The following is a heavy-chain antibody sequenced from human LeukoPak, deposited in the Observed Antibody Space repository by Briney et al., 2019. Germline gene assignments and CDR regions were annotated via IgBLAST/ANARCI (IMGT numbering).Heavy chain of an antibody. CDR3: ARGSVYRYYYYYYMDV. V-gene: IGHV1-69*04. CDR1: GGTFSSYA. Sequence: GASVKVSCKASGGTFSSYAISWVRQAPGQGLEWMGRIIPILGIANYAQKFLGRVTITTDESTSTAYMELSSLRSEDTAVYYCARGSVYRYYYYYYMDVWGKGTTVTVSS. CDR2: IIPILGIA. J-gene: IGHJ6*03. D-gene: IGHD1-14*01.